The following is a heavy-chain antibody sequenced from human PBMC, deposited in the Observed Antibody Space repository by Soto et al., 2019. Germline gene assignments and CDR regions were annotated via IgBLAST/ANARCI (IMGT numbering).Heavy chain of an antibody. J-gene: IGHJ5*02. CDR2: INHSGST. CDR3: ARGTPSYYDDSSGHYYLNWFEP. D-gene: IGHD3-22*01. Sequence: PSETLSLTCAVYGGSFSGYCWSCIRQPPWKGLEWIVEINHSGSTNYNPSLKSRVTISVDTSKNQFSLKLSSVTAADTAVYYCARGTPSYYDDSSGHYYLNWFEPWGQGTLVTLSS. V-gene: IGHV4-34*01. CDR1: GGSFSGYC.